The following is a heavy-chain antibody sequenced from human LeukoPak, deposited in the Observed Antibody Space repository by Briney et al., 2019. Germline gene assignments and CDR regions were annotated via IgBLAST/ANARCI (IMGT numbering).Heavy chain of an antibody. D-gene: IGHD2-2*01. J-gene: IGHJ4*02. CDR1: RFTFSSYE. V-gene: IGHV3-48*03. CDR3: ARAGEYCSSTSCYVAHY. CDR2: ISSSGTTM. Sequence: GESLKISCATSRFTFSSYEMNWVRQAPGKGLEWVSYISSSGTTMYYADSVKGRFTISRDNARKSLYLQMNSLRAEDTAIYYCARAGEYCSSTSCYVAHYWGRGTLVTVSS.